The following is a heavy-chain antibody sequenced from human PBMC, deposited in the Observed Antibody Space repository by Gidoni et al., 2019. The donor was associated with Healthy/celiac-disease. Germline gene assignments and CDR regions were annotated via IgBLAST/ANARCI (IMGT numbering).Heavy chain of an antibody. CDR1: GGSLSNSSYC. D-gene: IGHD3-3*01. CDR2: IYYSGST. V-gene: IGHV4-39*07. Sequence: QLQLQESGPGVGKPSETLSRTCTAPGGSLSNSSYCWGWIRQPPGKGLEWNGIIYYSGSTYYNPSLKSRVTISVDTSKNQFSLKLSSVTAADTAVYYCARGLRLLEWLLPLSYWGQGTLVTVSS. CDR3: ARGLRLLEWLLPLSY. J-gene: IGHJ4*02.